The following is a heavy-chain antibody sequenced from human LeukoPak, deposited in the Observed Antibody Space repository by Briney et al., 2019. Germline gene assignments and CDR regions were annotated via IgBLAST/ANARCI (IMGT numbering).Heavy chain of an antibody. V-gene: IGHV3-30*18. D-gene: IGHD2-15*01. Sequence: GGSLRLSCAASGFTFSSYGMHWVRQAPGKGLEWVAVISYDGSNKYYADSVKGRFTISRDNSKNTLYLQMNSLRAEDTAVYYCAKNGNIVVVVAIFDYWGQGTLVTVSS. J-gene: IGHJ4*02. CDR2: ISYDGSNK. CDR3: AKNGNIVVVVAIFDY. CDR1: GFTFSSYG.